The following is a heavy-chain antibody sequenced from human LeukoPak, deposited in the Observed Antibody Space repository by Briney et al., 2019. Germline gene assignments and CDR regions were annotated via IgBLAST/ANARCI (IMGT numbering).Heavy chain of an antibody. V-gene: IGHV4-59*01. CDR1: GGSISSYY. Sequence: SETLSLTCTVSGGSISSYYWSWIRQPPGKGLEWIGYIYYSGSTNYNPSLKSRVTISVDTSKNQFSLKLSSVTAADTAVYYCARARQGDCSSTSCYFGYYYYYMDVWGKGTTVTVSS. CDR2: IYYSGST. CDR3: ARARQGDCSSTSCYFGYYYYYMDV. D-gene: IGHD2-2*01. J-gene: IGHJ6*03.